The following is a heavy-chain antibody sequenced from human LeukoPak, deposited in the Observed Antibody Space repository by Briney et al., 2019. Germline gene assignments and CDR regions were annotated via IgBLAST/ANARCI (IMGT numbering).Heavy chain of an antibody. D-gene: IGHD3-3*01. CDR1: GFTFSSYW. CDR2: IYSGGTT. J-gene: IGHJ4*02. Sequence: QAGGSLRLSCAASGFTFSSYWMSWVRQAPGKGLEWVSLIYSGGTTYYADSVKGRFTISRDNSKNTLYLQMNSLRAEDTAVYYCAREAMEYFDYWGQGTLVTVSS. V-gene: IGHV3-53*01. CDR3: AREAMEYFDY.